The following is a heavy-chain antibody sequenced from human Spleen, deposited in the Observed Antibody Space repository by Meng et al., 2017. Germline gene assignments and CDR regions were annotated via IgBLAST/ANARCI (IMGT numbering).Heavy chain of an antibody. D-gene: IGHD3-10*01. V-gene: IGHV3-23*01. CDR1: GFTFNNYA. CDR2: IGGRGRNT. CDR3: ARGKGGYGSLDV. J-gene: IGHJ6*02. Sequence: GESLKISCAGSGFTFNNYAMTWVRQAPGRGLEWVSAIGGRGRNTYYADSVKGRFTISRDNSKNTLYLQMNSLRAEDTAVYYCARGKGGYGSLDVWGQGTTVTVSS.